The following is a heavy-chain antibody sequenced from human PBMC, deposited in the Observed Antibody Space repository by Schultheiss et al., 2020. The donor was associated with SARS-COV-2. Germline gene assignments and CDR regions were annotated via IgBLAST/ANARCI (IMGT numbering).Heavy chain of an antibody. D-gene: IGHD6-13*01. CDR1: GGSISSYY. J-gene: IGHJ5*02. Sequence: SETLSLTCTVSGGSISSYYWSWIRQHPGKGLEWIGYIYYSGSTYYNPSLKSRVTISVDTSKNQFSLKLSSVTAADTAVYYCARGRREFSHSSSWHAWFDPWGQGTLVTVSS. V-gene: IGHV4-59*06. CDR3: ARGRREFSHSSSWHAWFDP. CDR2: IYYSGST.